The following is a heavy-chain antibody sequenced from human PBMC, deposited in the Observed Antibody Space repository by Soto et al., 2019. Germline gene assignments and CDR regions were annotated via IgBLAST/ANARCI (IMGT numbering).Heavy chain of an antibody. D-gene: IGHD5-12*01. J-gene: IGHJ3*02. CDR2: IYYSGST. V-gene: IGHV4-39*01. CDR3: ARHKWIADAFDI. Sequence: QLQLQESGPGLVKPSETLSLTCTVSGGSISSSSYYWGWIRQPPGKGLEWIGSIYYSGSTYYNPSLKSRVTISVYTSKNQFSLKLSSVTAADTAVYYCARHKWIADAFDIWGQGTMVTVSS. CDR1: GGSISSSSYY.